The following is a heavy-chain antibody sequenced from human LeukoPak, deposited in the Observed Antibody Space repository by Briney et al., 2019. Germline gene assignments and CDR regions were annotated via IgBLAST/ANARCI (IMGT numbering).Heavy chain of an antibody. V-gene: IGHV3-23*01. CDR1: GFTFSSYA. D-gene: IGHD1-14*01. Sequence: GGSLRLSCAASGFTFSSYAMSWVRQASGKGLEWVSAISGSGGSTYYADSVKGRFTISRDNSKNTLYLQMSSLRAEDTALYYCARRLSTTWAFDYWGQGTLVTVSS. J-gene: IGHJ4*02. CDR2: ISGSGGST. CDR3: ARRLSTTWAFDY.